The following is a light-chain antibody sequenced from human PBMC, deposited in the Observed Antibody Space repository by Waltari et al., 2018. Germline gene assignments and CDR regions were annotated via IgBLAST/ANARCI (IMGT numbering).Light chain of an antibody. CDR3: CSYGGRYV. Sequence: QSDLTQPRSVSGSPGQSVTISCTGTSSNYVSWYQQPPGKDPQRLIFEVTRRPSGVPDRFSGSKAGNPASLTISGLQAEDEAVYYCCSYGGRYVFGTATKVTVL. CDR2: EVT. V-gene: IGLV2-11*01. J-gene: IGLJ1*01. CDR1: SSNY.